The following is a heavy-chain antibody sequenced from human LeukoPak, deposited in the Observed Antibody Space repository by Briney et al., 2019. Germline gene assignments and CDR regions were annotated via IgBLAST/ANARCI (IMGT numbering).Heavy chain of an antibody. D-gene: IGHD3-22*01. CDR3: ARGTMIKRGGWFDP. V-gene: IGHV1-8*02. Sequence: ASVKVSCKASGYTFTSYGISWVRQAPGQGLEWMGWMNPNSGNTGYAQKFQGRDTMTRNTSISTAYMELSSLRSEDTAVYYCARGTMIKRGGWFDPWGQGTLVTVSS. J-gene: IGHJ5*02. CDR2: MNPNSGNT. CDR1: GYTFTSYG.